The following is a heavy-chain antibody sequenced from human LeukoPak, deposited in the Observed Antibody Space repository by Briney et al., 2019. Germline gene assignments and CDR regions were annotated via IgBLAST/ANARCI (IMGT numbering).Heavy chain of an antibody. Sequence: GGSLRLSCAASGVSFRSYSMNWVRQAPGKGLEWVTSISSDSKYIYYADSVKGRFTISRDNAKNSLFLQMSSLRAEDTAVYYCAREDMIVDYWGQGTLVTVSS. J-gene: IGHJ4*02. CDR3: AREDMIVDY. CDR1: GVSFRSYS. V-gene: IGHV3-21*01. D-gene: IGHD3-22*01. CDR2: ISSDSKYI.